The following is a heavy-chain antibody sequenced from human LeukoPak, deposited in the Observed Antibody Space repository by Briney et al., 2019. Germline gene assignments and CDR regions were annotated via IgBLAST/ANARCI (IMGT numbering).Heavy chain of an antibody. Sequence: SETLSLTCTVSGGSISSSSYYWGWIRQPPGKGLEWIGSIYYSGSTYYNPSLKSRVTISVDTSKNQFSLKLSSVTAADTAVYYCASPDGGGDYWGQGTLVTVSS. CDR3: ASPDGGGDY. V-gene: IGHV4-39*01. CDR2: IYYSGST. D-gene: IGHD3-16*01. CDR1: GGSISSSSYY. J-gene: IGHJ4*02.